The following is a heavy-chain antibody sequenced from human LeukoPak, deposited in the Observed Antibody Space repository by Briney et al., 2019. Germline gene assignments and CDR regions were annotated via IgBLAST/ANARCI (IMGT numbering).Heavy chain of an antibody. CDR2: IYHSGTA. Sequence: PSETLSLTCAVSGGSISSGGYSWSWIRQPPGKGLEWIGEIYHSGTANSNPSLKSRVTISVDKSENQFSLKLSSVTAADTAVYYCASNGGNSDFVYWGQGTLVTVSS. CDR3: ASNGGNSDFVY. D-gene: IGHD4-23*01. CDR1: GGSISSGGYS. V-gene: IGHV4-30-2*01. J-gene: IGHJ4*02.